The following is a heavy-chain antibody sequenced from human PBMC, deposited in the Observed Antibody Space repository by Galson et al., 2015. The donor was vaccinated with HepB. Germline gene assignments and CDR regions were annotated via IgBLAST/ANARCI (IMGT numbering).Heavy chain of an antibody. J-gene: IGHJ5*02. D-gene: IGHD3-3*01. CDR2: INPNSGGT. Sequence: SVKVSCKASGYTFTGYYMHWVRQAPGRGLEWMGCINPNSGGTNYAQKFQGWVTMTRDTSISTAYTELSRLRSDDTAVYYCARGGFWSGYYRQEDNNWFDPWGQGTLVTVSS. CDR1: GYTFTGYY. CDR3: ARGGFWSGYYRQEDNNWFDP. V-gene: IGHV1-2*04.